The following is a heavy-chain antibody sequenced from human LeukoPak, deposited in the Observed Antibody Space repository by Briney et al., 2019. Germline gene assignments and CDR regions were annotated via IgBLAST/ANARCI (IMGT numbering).Heavy chain of an antibody. D-gene: IGHD3-10*01. CDR2: ITSGGTT. Sequence: GGSLRLSCAASVFTFSSYDMSWVRQAPGKGLEWVSTITSGGTTYYADSVKGRFTISRDNSKNTLYLQMNSLRAEDTAIYYCAKRHGSGIKYFEYWGQGTLVTVSS. V-gene: IGHV3-23*01. CDR1: VFTFSSYD. J-gene: IGHJ4*02. CDR3: AKRHGSGIKYFEY.